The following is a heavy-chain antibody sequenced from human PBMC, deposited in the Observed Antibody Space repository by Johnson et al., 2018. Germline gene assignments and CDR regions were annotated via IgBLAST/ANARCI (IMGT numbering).Heavy chain of an antibody. V-gene: IGHV4-59*01. CDR3: ARGGRITMVRGVYYYYYMDV. CDR2: IYYSGST. D-gene: IGHD3-10*01. CDR1: GGSISSYY. Sequence: QVQLQESGPGLVKPSETLSLTCTVSGGSISSYYWSWIRQPPGKGLEWIGYIYYSGSTNYNPSLKSRVTISVDTSKNQFSLKLSSVTAAYTAVYYCARGGRITMVRGVYYYYYMDVWGKGTTVTVSS. J-gene: IGHJ6*03.